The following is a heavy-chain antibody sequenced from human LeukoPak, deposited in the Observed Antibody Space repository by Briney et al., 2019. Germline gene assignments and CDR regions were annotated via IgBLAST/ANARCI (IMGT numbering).Heavy chain of an antibody. CDR2: IKQDGSEK. V-gene: IGHV3-7*04. J-gene: IGHJ4*02. D-gene: IGHD6-13*01. CDR1: RSTLSSNW. CDR3: ARGTIAAAGYYDFDY. Sequence: RGCLRDSPVAPRSTLSSNWISSVCATLRERLGWVSNIKQDGSEKYYVDSVKGRFTISRDNAKNSLYHQMNSLRAEDTAVYYCARGTIAAAGYYDFDYWGQGTQVTVSS.